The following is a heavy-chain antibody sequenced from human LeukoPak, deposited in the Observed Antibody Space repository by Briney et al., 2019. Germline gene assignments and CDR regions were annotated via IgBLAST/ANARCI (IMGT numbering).Heavy chain of an antibody. CDR3: ARHGPSYGNFQP. CDR2: IYYTGST. V-gene: IGHV4-59*08. Sequence: SETLSLTCSVSGGSINNYYWSWIRQPPGKGLEWIAYIYYTGSTSSNPSLKNRVTVSVDTSKNQFSLRLSSVTAADTAVYYCARHGPSYGNFQPWGQGTLVTVSS. CDR1: GGSINNYY. J-gene: IGHJ1*01. D-gene: IGHD4-17*01.